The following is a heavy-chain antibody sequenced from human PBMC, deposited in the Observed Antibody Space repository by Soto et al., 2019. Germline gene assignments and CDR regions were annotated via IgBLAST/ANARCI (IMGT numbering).Heavy chain of an antibody. CDR1: GYTFTSYA. D-gene: IGHD2-15*01. V-gene: IGHV1-69*13. J-gene: IGHJ6*02. CDR2: IIPVFGTV. CDR3: ARGYCSGGSCFKYNYHGMDV. Sequence: SVKVSCKASGYTFTSYAISWVRQAPGQGLEWMGGIIPVFGTVNYAQKLQGRVTITADESTSTAYMELSSLRSEDTAVYYCARGYCSGGSCFKYNYHGMDVWGQGTTVTVSS.